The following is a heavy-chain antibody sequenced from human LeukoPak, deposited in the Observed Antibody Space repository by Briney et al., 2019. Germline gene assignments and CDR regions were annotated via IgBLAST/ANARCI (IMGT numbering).Heavy chain of an antibody. CDR3: TRVVPGGSSSWYGGAFDI. CDR1: GFTFSDHY. D-gene: IGHD6-13*01. Sequence: PGGSLRLSCAVSGFTFSDHYMDWVRQAPGKGLEWVGRSRNKVNSYTTEYAASVKGRFTISRDDSKSIAYLQMNSLKTEDTAVYYCTRVVPGGSSSWYGGAFDIWGQGTMVTVSS. V-gene: IGHV3-72*01. CDR2: SRNKVNSYTT. J-gene: IGHJ3*02.